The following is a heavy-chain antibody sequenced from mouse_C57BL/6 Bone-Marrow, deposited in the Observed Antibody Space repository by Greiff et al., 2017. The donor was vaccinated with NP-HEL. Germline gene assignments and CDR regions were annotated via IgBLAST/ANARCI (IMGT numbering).Heavy chain of an antibody. V-gene: IGHV1-55*01. D-gene: IGHD1-1*01. CDR2: IYPGSGST. CDR1: GYTFTSYW. Sequence: VQLQQSGAELVKPGASVKMSCKASGYTFTSYWITWVKQRPGQGLEWIGDIYPGSGSTNYNEKFKSKATLTVDTSSSTAYMQLSSLTSEDSAVYYCARAHYGSGYDWYFDVWGTGTTVTVSA. CDR3: ARAHYGSGYDWYFDV. J-gene: IGHJ1*03.